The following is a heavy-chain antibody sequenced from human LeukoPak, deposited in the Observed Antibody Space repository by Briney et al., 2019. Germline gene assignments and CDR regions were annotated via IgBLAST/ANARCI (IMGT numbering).Heavy chain of an antibody. V-gene: IGHV4-4*07. CDR3: ARDYYGDYVSYYYYYGMDV. CDR1: GGSISSYY. Sequence: SETLSLTCTVSGGSISSYYWSWIRQPAGKGLEWIGRIYTSGSTNYNPSLKSRVTMSVDTSKNQFSLKLSSVTAADTAVYYCARDYYGDYVSYYYYYGMDVWGQGTTVTVSS. CDR2: IYTSGST. J-gene: IGHJ6*02. D-gene: IGHD4-17*01.